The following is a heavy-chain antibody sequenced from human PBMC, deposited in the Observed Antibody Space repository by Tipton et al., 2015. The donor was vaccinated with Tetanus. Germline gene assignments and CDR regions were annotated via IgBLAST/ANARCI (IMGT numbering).Heavy chain of an antibody. CDR2: ISNSGST. D-gene: IGHD3-10*01. Sequence: TLSLTCTVSGGSISSDGAYWSWIRQHPGEGLEWIGYISNSGSTYYNPSLKSRVTISEDRPKNQISLRLRSVTAADTAVYYCARVKGTYNHYGLDVWGQGTTVTVAS. CDR3: ARVKGTYNHYGLDV. CDR1: GGSISSDGAY. V-gene: IGHV4-31*03. J-gene: IGHJ6*02.